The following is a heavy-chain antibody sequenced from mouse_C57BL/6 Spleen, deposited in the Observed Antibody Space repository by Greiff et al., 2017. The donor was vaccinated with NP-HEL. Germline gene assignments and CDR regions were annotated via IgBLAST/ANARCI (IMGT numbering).Heavy chain of an antibody. V-gene: IGHV5-16*01. Sequence: EVKLVESEGGLVQPGSSMKLSCTASGFTFSDYYMAWVRQVPEKGLEWVANINYDGSSTYYLDSLKSRFIISRDNAKNILYLQMSSLKSEDTATYDCARDRLYPYWYFDVWGTGTTVTVSS. CDR2: INYDGSST. J-gene: IGHJ1*03. D-gene: IGHD1-2*01. CDR1: GFTFSDYY. CDR3: ARDRLYPYWYFDV.